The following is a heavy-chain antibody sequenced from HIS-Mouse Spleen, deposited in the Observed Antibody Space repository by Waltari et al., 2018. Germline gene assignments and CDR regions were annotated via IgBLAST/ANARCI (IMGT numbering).Heavy chain of an antibody. CDR2: SSSSSSTI. V-gene: IGHV3-48*01. CDR3: ARGASGSYYLVSVSDY. Sequence: EVQLVESGGGLVQPGGSLRLSCAASGFTFSSYSMNWVRQAPGKGCGWVSYSSSSSSTIYYADSVKGRFTISRDNAKNSLYLQMNSLRAEDTAVYYCARGASGSYYLVSVSDYWGQGTLVTVSS. CDR1: GFTFSSYS. D-gene: IGHD1-26*01. J-gene: IGHJ4*02.